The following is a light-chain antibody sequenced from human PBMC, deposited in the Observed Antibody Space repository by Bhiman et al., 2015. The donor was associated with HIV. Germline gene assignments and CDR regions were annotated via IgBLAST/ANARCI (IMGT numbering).Light chain of an antibody. CDR2: DVS. CDR3: TSYTSSNTYV. V-gene: IGLV2-14*03. J-gene: IGLJ1*01. Sequence: QSALTQPASVSGSPGQSITISCTGTSSDVGGYNYVSWFQQHPGKAPKLMIYDVSNRPSGTSNRFSGSKSGNTASLTISGLQAEDEADYYCTSYTSSNTYVFGTGTKVTVL. CDR1: SSDVGGYNY.